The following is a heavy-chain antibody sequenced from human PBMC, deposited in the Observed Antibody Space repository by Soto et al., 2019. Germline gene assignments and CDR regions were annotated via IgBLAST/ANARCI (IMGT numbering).Heavy chain of an antibody. CDR1: GYSFTSYW. J-gene: IGHJ3*02. Sequence: RGEFLKISCKGSGYSFTSYWISWVRQMPGKGLEWMGRIDPSDSYTNYSPSFQGHVTISADKSISTAYLQWSSLKASDTAMYYCARHYPGGYWDAFDIWGQGTMVTVSS. CDR2: IDPSDSYT. V-gene: IGHV5-10-1*01. CDR3: ARHYPGGYWDAFDI. D-gene: IGHD5-12*01.